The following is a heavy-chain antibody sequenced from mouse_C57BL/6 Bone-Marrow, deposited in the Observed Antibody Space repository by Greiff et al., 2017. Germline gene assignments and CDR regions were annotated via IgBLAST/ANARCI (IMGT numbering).Heavy chain of an antibody. CDR2: ISGGGGNT. V-gene: IGHV5-9*01. D-gene: IGHD2-5*01. CDR1: GFTFSSYT. CDR3: ARHAYYSNPMDY. J-gene: IGHJ4*01. Sequence: EVKLVESGGGLVKPGGSLKLSCAASGFTFSSYTMSWVRQTPEKRLEWVATISGGGGNTYYPDSVKGRFTISRDNAKNTLYLHMSSLRSEDTALYYCARHAYYSNPMDYWGQGTSVTVSS.